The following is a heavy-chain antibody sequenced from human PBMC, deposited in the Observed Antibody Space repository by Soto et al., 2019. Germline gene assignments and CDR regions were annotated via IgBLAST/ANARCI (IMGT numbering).Heavy chain of an antibody. CDR2: ISAYNGNT. CDR3: AAGYSSSWYSNWFDP. CDR1: GYTFTSYG. D-gene: IGHD6-13*01. Sequence: GASGKVSCKASGYTFTSYGISWVRQAPGQGLEWMGWISAYNGNTNYAQKLQGRVTMTTDTSTSTAYMELRSLRSDDTAVYYCAAGYSSSWYSNWFDPWGQGTLVTVSS. J-gene: IGHJ5*02. V-gene: IGHV1-18*01.